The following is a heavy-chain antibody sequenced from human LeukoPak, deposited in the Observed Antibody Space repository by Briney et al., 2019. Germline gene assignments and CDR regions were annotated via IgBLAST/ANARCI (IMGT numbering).Heavy chain of an antibody. CDR1: GFTFSSYA. V-gene: IGHV3-33*08. Sequence: GGSLRLSCAASGFTFSSYAMHWVRQAPGKGLEWVAVIWYDGSNKYYADSVKGRFTISRDNSKNTLYLQMNSLRAEDTAVYYCARVLGYQLLWFDYYGMDVWGQGTTVTVSS. CDR2: IWYDGSNK. CDR3: ARVLGYQLLWFDYYGMDV. D-gene: IGHD2-2*01. J-gene: IGHJ6*02.